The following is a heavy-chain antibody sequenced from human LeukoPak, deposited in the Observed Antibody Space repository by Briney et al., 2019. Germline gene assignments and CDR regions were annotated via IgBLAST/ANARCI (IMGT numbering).Heavy chain of an antibody. D-gene: IGHD1-26*01. CDR1: GFTFSTSW. J-gene: IGHJ3*01. CDR3: SKDLAVGTTPRVYAFDV. Sequence: GGSLRLSCAASGFTFSTSWVHWAPHAPGKGLVWVSRINSDGSTTTYADSVKGRFIVSRDNAKNTLYLQMNSLRTEDTAFYYCSKDLAVGTTPRVYAFDVWGQGTMVTVS. CDR2: INSDGSTT. V-gene: IGHV3-74*01.